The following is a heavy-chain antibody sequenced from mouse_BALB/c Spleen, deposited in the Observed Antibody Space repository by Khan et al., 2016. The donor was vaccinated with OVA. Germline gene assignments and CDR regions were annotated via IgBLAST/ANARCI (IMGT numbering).Heavy chain of an antibody. CDR1: GFTFSTYA. CDR2: ISSDGDYT. J-gene: IGHJ3*01. V-gene: IGHV5-9-3*01. Sequence: EVQLVESGGGLVKPGGSLKLSCAGSGFTFSTYAMSWVRQTPEKRLEWVATISSDGDYTYYLDSVKGRFTISRDNAKNTRYLQMTSLRSDDTAMYYCARSPYGNFAYWGQGTLVTVSA. D-gene: IGHD2-1*01. CDR3: ARSPYGNFAY.